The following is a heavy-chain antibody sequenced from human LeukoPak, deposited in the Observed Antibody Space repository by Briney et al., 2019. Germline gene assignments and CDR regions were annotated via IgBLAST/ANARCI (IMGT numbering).Heavy chain of an antibody. CDR1: GFTFSDYY. Sequence: PGGSLRLSCAASGFTFSDYYMSWIRQAPGKGLEWVSYISSSGSTIYYVDSVKGRFTISRDNAKNSLYLQMNSLRAEDTAVYYCARTYYDFWSGYYTGFWFDPWGQGTLVTVSS. J-gene: IGHJ5*02. V-gene: IGHV3-11*01. CDR2: ISSSGSTI. CDR3: ARTYYDFWSGYYTGFWFDP. D-gene: IGHD3-3*01.